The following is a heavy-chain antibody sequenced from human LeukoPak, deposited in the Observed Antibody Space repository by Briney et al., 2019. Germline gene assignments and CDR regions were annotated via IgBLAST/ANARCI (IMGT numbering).Heavy chain of an antibody. CDR1: GFTFSSYA. J-gene: IGHJ6*02. CDR2: ISGSGGNT. CDR3: ALATYYYYGMDV. Sequence: GGSLRLSCAASGFTFSSYAMSWVRRAPGKGLEWVSTISGSGGNTYYADSVKGRFTISRDNSKNTLYLQMNSLRAEDTAVYYCALATYYYYGMDVWGQGTTVTVSS. V-gene: IGHV3-23*01.